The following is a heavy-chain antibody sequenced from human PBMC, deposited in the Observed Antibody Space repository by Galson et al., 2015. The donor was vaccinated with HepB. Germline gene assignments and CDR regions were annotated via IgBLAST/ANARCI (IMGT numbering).Heavy chain of an antibody. J-gene: IGHJ4*02. CDR2: IKQDGSEK. CDR3: AREAVAGMWCGPDG. CDR1: GFTFSSYW. Sequence: SLRLSCAASGFTFSSYWMSWVRQAPGKGLEWVANIKQDGSEKYYVDSVKGRFTISRDNAKNSLYLQMNSLRAEDTAVYYCAREAVAGMWCGPDGWGQGTLVTVSS. V-gene: IGHV3-7*03. D-gene: IGHD6-19*01.